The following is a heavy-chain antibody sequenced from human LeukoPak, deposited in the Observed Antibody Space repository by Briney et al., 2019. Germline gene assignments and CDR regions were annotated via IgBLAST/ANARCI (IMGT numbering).Heavy chain of an antibody. J-gene: IGHJ5*02. CDR1: GGSIGSGNYY. Sequence: PSQTLSLTCTVSGGSIGSGNYYWSWIRQPPGKGLEWIGNMYYSGSIYYNPSLKSRATISVDTSKNQFSLKLSSVTAADTAVYYCARRDYYESRIDPWGRGTLVTVS. CDR3: ARRDYYESRIDP. CDR2: MYYSGSI. V-gene: IGHV4-30-4*01. D-gene: IGHD3-22*01.